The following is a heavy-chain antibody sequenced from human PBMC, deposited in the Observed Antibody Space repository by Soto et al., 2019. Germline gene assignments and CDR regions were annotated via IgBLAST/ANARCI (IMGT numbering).Heavy chain of an antibody. CDR1: GFTFSSYS. V-gene: IGHV3-48*02. Sequence: AGGSLRLSCAASGFTFSSYSMNWVRQAPGKGLEWVSYISSSSSTIYYADSVKGRFTISRDNAKNSLYLQMNSLRDEDTAVYYCARVTMVRGVISYGMDVWGQGATVTVSS. J-gene: IGHJ6*02. D-gene: IGHD3-10*01. CDR2: ISSSSSTI. CDR3: ARVTMVRGVISYGMDV.